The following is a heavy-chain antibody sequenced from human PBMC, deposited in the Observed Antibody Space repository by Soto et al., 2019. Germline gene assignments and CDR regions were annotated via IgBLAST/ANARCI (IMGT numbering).Heavy chain of an antibody. J-gene: IGHJ6*02. V-gene: IGHV1-69*12. CDR3: ARGRIAGAATDFYYYGMDV. D-gene: IGHD1-26*01. Sequence: VQLVQSGAEVKKPGSSVKVSCKASGGTFSTYVISWVRQAPGQGLEWMGVIIPVFATTNYAQKFQGRVTITADESTRTGYMELNSLRSEDTAVYYCARGRIAGAATDFYYYGMDVWGQGTSVTVSS. CDR1: GGTFSTYV. CDR2: IIPVFATT.